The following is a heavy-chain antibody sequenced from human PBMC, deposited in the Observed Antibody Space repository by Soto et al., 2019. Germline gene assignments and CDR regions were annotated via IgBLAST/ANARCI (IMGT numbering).Heavy chain of an antibody. CDR3: ARGSWFGDLGNFDYALDV. V-gene: IGHV4-31*03. Sequence: SETLSLTCTVSGGSISTGDYYWSWIRQHPGKGLEWIGYIYYSGSTYYNPSLKSRVTISVDTSKNQFSLKLSSVTAADTAVYYCARGSWFGDLGNFDYALDVWGQGTTVTVSS. J-gene: IGHJ6*02. D-gene: IGHD3-10*01. CDR2: IYYSGST. CDR1: GGSISTGDYY.